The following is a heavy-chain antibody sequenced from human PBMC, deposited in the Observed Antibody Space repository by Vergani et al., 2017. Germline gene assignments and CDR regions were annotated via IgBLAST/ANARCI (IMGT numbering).Heavy chain of an antibody. D-gene: IGHD3-10*01. J-gene: IGHJ4*02. CDR1: GGSISSSSYY. Sequence: QLQLQESGPGLVKPSETLSLTCTVSGGSISSSSYYWGWIRQPPGKGLEWIGSIYYSGSTYYNPSLKSRVTISVDTSKNQFSLKLSSVTAADTAVYYCARSVTYYYGSGSYLWGQGTLVTVSS. CDR2: IYYSGST. V-gene: IGHV4-39*07. CDR3: ARSVTYYYGSGSYL.